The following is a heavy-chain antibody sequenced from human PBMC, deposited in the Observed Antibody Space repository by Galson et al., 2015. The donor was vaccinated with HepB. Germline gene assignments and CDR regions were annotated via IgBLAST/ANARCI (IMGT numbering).Heavy chain of an antibody. CDR2: KSSRSI. Sequence: SLRLSCAVSGFDVRTSIMHWYRQAPGEGLERDAYKSSRSIYYADSVRSRLTISRDTSKNSLLLQMNSLSDEDTALYCCARDFHWASDLWGRGTLVFVSS. V-gene: IGHV3-48*02. J-gene: IGHJ2*01. CDR3: ARDFHWASDL. CDR1: GFDVRTSI. D-gene: IGHD2/OR15-2a*01.